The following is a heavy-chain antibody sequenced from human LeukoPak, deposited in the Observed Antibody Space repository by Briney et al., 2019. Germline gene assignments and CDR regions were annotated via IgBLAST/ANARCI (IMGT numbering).Heavy chain of an antibody. Sequence: SETLSLTCTVSGGSISSYYWSWIRQPPGKGLEWIGYIYYSGSTNYNPSLKSRVTISVDTSKNQFSLKLSSVTAADTAVYYCASQGIVGATRSFAYWGQGTLVTVSS. CDR1: GGSISSYY. CDR3: ASQGIVGATRSFAY. V-gene: IGHV4-59*08. CDR2: IYYSGST. D-gene: IGHD1-26*01. J-gene: IGHJ4*02.